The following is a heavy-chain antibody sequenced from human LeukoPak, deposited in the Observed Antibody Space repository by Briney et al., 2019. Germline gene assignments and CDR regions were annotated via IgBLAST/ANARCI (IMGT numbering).Heavy chain of an antibody. J-gene: IGHJ3*02. CDR2: ISYDGSNK. V-gene: IGHV3-30*18. D-gene: IGHD3-9*01. CDR1: GFTFSSYG. CDR3: AKATGYSQIDAFDI. Sequence: PGRSLRLSCAASGFTFSSYGMHWVRQAPGKGLEWVAVISYDGSNKYYADSVKGRFTISRDNSKNTLYLQMNGLRAEDTAVYYCAKATGYSQIDAFDIWGQGTMVTVSS.